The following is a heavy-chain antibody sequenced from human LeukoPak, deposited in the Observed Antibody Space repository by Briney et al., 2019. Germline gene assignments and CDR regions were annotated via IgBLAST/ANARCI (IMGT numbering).Heavy chain of an antibody. CDR3: ARDGYYDIWSGSHDY. J-gene: IGHJ4*02. Sequence: PGGSLRLSCAASGFTFSSYWMSWVRQTPGKGLEWVANIKQDGSEKYYVDSVKGRFTISRDNAKNSLYLQMNSLRAEDTAVYYCARDGYYDIWSGSHDYWGQGTLVTVSS. CDR2: IKQDGSEK. D-gene: IGHD3-3*01. CDR1: GFTFSSYW. V-gene: IGHV3-7*01.